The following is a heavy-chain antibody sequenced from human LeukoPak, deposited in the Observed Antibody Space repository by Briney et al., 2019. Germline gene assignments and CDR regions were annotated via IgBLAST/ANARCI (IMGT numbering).Heavy chain of an antibody. CDR2: IYHSEST. CDR3: ARDHIVVANYYFYYYGMDV. V-gene: IGHV4-38-2*02. Sequence: SETLSLTCAVSGYSISSGYYWGWIRQPPGKGLEGIGSIYHSESTYYNPSLKSRVTISVDTSKNQFSLKLSSVTAADTAVYYCARDHIVVANYYFYYYGMDVWGKGTTVTVSS. D-gene: IGHD2-15*01. CDR1: GYSISSGYY. J-gene: IGHJ6*04.